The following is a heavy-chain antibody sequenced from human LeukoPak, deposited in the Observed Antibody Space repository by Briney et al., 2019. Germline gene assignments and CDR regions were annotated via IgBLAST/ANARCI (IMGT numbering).Heavy chain of an antibody. CDR2: ISSSSSYI. Sequence: GGSLRLSCAASGFTFSSYSMNWVHRAPGKGLEWVSSISSSSSYIYYADSVKGRFTISRDNAKNSLYLQMNSLRAEDTAVYYCARADFWSGFDYWGQGTLVTVSS. D-gene: IGHD3-3*01. CDR3: ARADFWSGFDY. CDR1: GFTFSSYS. J-gene: IGHJ4*02. V-gene: IGHV3-21*01.